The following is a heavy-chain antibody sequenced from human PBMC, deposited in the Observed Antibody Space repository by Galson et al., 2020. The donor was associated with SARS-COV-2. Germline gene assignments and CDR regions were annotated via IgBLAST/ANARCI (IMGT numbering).Heavy chain of an antibody. J-gene: IGHJ6*03. CDR1: GFSLSTSGVG. Sequence: VSGPTLVKPTQTLTLTCTFSGFSLSTSGVGVGWIRQPPGKALEWLALIYWDDDKRYSPSLKSRLTITKDTSKNQVVLTMTNMDPVDTATYYCARSSPFPRATGYYMDVWGKGTTVTVSS. D-gene: IGHD1-26*01. CDR2: IYWDDDK. V-gene: IGHV2-5*02. CDR3: ARSSPFPRATGYYMDV.